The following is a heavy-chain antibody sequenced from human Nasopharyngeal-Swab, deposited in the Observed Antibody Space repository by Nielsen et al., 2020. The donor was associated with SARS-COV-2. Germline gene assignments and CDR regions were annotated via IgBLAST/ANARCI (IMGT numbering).Heavy chain of an antibody. V-gene: IGHV1-8*01. CDR2: MNPNSGNT. CDR3: AVDYYDSSGLGY. Sequence: GESLKVSCKASGYTFTSYDINWVRQATGQGLEWMGWMNPNSGNTGYAQKFQGRVTMTRNTSISTAYMELSSLRSEDTAVYYCAVDYYDSSGLGYWGQGTLVTVSS. CDR1: GYTFTSYD. D-gene: IGHD3-22*01. J-gene: IGHJ4*02.